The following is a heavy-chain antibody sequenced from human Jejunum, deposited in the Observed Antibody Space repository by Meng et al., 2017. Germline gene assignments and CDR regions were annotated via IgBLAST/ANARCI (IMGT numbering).Heavy chain of an antibody. D-gene: IGHD2-21*01. J-gene: IGHJ3*02. CDR2: ISFDGSKQ. V-gene: IGHV3-30*01. CDR1: GFTVSEYD. CDR3: VRIQLWMGAFDI. Sequence: GESLKISCAASGFTVSEYDMHWVRQAPGKGLEWVSVISFDGSKQYYADSVKGRFTISRDTSKNTLFLQMDSLRAEDTATYYGVRIQLWMGAFDIWGQGTMVTVSS.